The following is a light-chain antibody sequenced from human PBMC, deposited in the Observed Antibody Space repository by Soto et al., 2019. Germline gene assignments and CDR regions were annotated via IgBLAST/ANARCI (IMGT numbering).Light chain of an antibody. CDR3: QQSRSPPIT. CDR2: AAS. J-gene: IGKJ4*01. V-gene: IGKV1-39*01. CDR1: QNIDTY. Sequence: DIQMTQSPTTLSAPVGGRVTITCRASQNIDTYLNWYQHNPGKAPKLLIYAASHLQSGVPSRFSASGYGTDFTLTITSLRPEDFAIYYCQQSRSPPITFGGGTKVDIK.